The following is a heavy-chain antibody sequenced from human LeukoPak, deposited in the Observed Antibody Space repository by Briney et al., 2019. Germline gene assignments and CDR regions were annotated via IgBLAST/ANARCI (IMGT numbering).Heavy chain of an antibody. CDR3: ARLPSSRYLLDY. Sequence: GESLKISCKGSGYTFTNYWIGWVRQMPGKGLEWMGVIYPGESDTRYSPSFQGQVTISADKSISTAYLQWSSLKASDTAMYYCARLPSSRYLLDYWGQGTLVTVSS. V-gene: IGHV5-51*01. J-gene: IGHJ4*02. D-gene: IGHD6-13*01. CDR1: GYTFTNYW. CDR2: IYPGESDT.